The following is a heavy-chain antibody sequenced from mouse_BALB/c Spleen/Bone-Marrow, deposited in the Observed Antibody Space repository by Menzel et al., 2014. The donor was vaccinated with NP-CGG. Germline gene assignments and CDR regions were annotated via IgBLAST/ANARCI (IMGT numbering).Heavy chain of an antibody. CDR2: IYPANGNT. CDR1: GFNIKDTY. J-gene: IGHJ3*01. D-gene: IGHD1-1*01. V-gene: IGHV14-3*02. Sequence: EVQLQQSGAELVKPGASVTLSCTASGFNIKDTYMHWVKQRPEQGLEWIGRIYPANGNTKYDPKFQGKATITADTSSNTPLQQPSSLTSEDTADYYCAKDYCGNILFACWGQGTLVTVSA. CDR3: AKDYCGNILFAC.